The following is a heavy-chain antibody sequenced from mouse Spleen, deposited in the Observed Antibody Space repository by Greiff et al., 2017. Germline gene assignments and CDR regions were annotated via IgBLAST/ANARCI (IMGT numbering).Heavy chain of an antibody. D-gene: IGHD2-14*01. CDR2: IWSGGST. V-gene: IGHV2-2*02. J-gene: IGHJ3*01. CDR3: AREYYRYDGDWFAY. Sequence: VQGVESGPGLVQPSQSLSITCTVSGFSLTSYGVHWVRQSPGKGLEWLGVIWSGGSTDYNAAFISRLSISKDNSKSQVFFKMNSLQANDTAIYYCAREYYRYDGDWFAYWGQGTLVTVSA. CDR1: GFSLTSYG.